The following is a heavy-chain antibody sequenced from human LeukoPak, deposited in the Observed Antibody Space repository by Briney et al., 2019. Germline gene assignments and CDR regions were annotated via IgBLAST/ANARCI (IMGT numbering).Heavy chain of an antibody. Sequence: GGSLRLSCAASGFTFTTFTMNWVRQAPGKGLEWVSAINRGGGGTYYADFVKGRFTISRDNSENTLYLQVNSLRAEDTATYYCAKGTERCREVSSFDSWGQGTQVTVSS. CDR3: AKGTERCREVSSFDS. CDR1: GFTFTTFT. CDR2: INRGGGGT. V-gene: IGHV3-23*01. J-gene: IGHJ4*02. D-gene: IGHD3-10*01.